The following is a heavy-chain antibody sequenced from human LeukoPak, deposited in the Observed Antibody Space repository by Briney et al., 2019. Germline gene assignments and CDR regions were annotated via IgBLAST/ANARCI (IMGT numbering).Heavy chain of an antibody. V-gene: IGHV1-18*04. J-gene: IGHJ6*04. CDR1: GYTFTSYG. CDR2: ISAYNGNT. CDR3: ARGAHLPYNYYGMDV. Sequence: ASVNVSCKASGYTFTSYGISWVRQAPGQGLEWMGWISAYNGNTNYAQKLQGRVTMTTDTSTSTAYMELRSLRSDDTAVYYCARGAHLPYNYYGMDVWGKGTTVTVSS.